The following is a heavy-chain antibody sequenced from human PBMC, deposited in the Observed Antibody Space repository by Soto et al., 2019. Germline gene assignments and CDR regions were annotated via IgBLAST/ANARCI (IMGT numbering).Heavy chain of an antibody. CDR1: GYSFSTSW. Sequence: PGESLKISCKVSGYSFSTSWMGWVRRLPGKGLEWMGIIYPGDSDSRYGPSFEGHVTFSVDKSIPTAYLEWSSLKASDTAIYYGAIHSRWDAQESNYFDPWGQGTLVTVSS. CDR2: IYPGDSDS. D-gene: IGHD1-26*01. V-gene: IGHV5-51*01. J-gene: IGHJ5*02. CDR3: AIHSRWDAQESNYFDP.